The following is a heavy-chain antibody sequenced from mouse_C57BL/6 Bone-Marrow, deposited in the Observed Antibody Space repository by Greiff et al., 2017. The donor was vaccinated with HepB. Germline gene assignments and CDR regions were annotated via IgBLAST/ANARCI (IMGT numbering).Heavy chain of an antibody. CDR3: VEGGLTDYYAMDY. V-gene: IGHV10-1*01. CDR1: GFSFNTYA. Sequence: EVQLVESGGGLVQPKGSLKLSCAASGFSFNTYAMNWVRQAPGKGLEWVARIRSKSNNYATYYADSVKDRFTISRDDSESMLYLQMNNLKTEDTAMYYCVEGGLTDYYAMDYWGQGTSVTVSS. J-gene: IGHJ4*01. CDR2: IRSKSNNYAT. D-gene: IGHD2-13*01.